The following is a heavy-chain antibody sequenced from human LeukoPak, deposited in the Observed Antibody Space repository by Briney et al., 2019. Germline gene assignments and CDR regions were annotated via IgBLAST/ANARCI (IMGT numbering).Heavy chain of an antibody. CDR1: GFTFSSYA. D-gene: IGHD1-26*01. J-gene: IGHJ4*02. CDR3: ATREATYFDY. Sequence: GGSLRLPCAASGFTFSSYAMSWVRQAPGKGLEWVSAISGSGGSTYNADSVKGRFTISRDNSKNTLYLQMNSLRAEDTAVYYCATREATYFDYWGQGTLVTVSS. CDR2: ISGSGGST. V-gene: IGHV3-23*01.